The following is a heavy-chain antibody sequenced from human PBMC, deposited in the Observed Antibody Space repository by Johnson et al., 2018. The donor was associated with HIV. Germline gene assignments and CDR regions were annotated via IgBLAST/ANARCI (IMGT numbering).Heavy chain of an antibody. Sequence: VQLVESGGGVVRPGGSLRLSCAASGFTFDDYGMTWVRQGPGKGLEWVSGINWNGGSTGYADSVKGRFLFSRDNARNSLYLQMNSLRAEDTALYYCARVRGLGYCSGGSCYHDAFDIWGQGTMVTVSS. CDR3: ARVRGLGYCSGGSCYHDAFDI. CDR2: INWNGGST. D-gene: IGHD2-15*01. CDR1: GFTFDDYG. J-gene: IGHJ3*02. V-gene: IGHV3-20*04.